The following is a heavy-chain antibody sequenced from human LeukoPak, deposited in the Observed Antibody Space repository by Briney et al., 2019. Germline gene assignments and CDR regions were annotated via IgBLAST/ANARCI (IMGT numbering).Heavy chain of an antibody. Sequence: GGSLRLSCAASGFTLNAYNMNWVRQAPGKGLEWVSGINWTGGSTVYGDSVKGRFTISRDNAKNSLYLHMTSLRAEDTGMYYCARVKYYYDNSGAYFFDYCGQGTLVTVSS. D-gene: IGHD3-22*01. V-gene: IGHV3-20*04. CDR3: ARVKYYYDNSGAYFFDY. J-gene: IGHJ4*02. CDR2: INWTGGST. CDR1: GFTLNAYN.